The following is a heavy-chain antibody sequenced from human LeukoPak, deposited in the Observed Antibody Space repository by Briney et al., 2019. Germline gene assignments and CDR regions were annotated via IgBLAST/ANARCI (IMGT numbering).Heavy chain of an antibody. CDR3: ARDPNGDYVGAFDFQR. D-gene: IGHD4-17*01. CDR2: ISGAGT. Sequence: GGSLRLSCAASGFTFRNYAMTWVRQAPGRGLEWVSSISGAGTYYAESVKGRFTVSRDNYKNTVFLQMNSLRVGDTAPYYCARDPNGDYVGAFDFQRRGQGTLVTVSS. V-gene: IGHV3-23*01. J-gene: IGHJ1*01. CDR1: GFTFRNYA.